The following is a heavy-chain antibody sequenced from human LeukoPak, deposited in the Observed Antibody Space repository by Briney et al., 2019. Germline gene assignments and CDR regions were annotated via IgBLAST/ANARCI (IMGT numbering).Heavy chain of an antibody. J-gene: IGHJ5*02. CDR1: GGSISNYY. V-gene: IGHV4-4*07. CDR3: ARERPDTISRYWDWFDP. Sequence: SETLSLTCSVAGGSISNYYWSWIRQPAGKGLEGIGRIYASGSTKNNPSLINYNPSLKSRVTMSVDTSKNQISLNVISVTAADTAVYYCARERPDTISRYWDWFDPWGQGSLVTVSS. CDR2: IYASGSTKNNPSLI. D-gene: IGHD5-24*01.